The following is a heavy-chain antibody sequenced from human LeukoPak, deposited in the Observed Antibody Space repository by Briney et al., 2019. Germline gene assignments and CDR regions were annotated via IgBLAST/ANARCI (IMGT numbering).Heavy chain of an antibody. D-gene: IGHD3-10*01. Sequence: GGSLRLSCAASGFTFSSYAISWVRQAPGKGLEWVSAISGSGGSTYYADSVKGRFTISRDNSKNTLYLQMNSLRAEDTAVYYCAKLLSRHHYGSGSRALNYYYYGMDVWGQGTTVTVSS. CDR2: ISGSGGST. J-gene: IGHJ6*02. V-gene: IGHV3-23*01. CDR1: GFTFSSYA. CDR3: AKLLSRHHYGSGSRALNYYYYGMDV.